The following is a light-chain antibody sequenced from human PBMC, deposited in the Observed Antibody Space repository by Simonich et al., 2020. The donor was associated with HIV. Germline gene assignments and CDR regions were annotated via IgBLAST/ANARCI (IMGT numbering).Light chain of an antibody. CDR2: HNMDGNP. Sequence: THSKGPTTSAHEGHPQQQQKGPQYVMNHNMDGNPSKGDGIPDRFSGSSAGAERYLTISSLQSEDEADYDCQTWGTGIRVFGGGTKLTVL. J-gene: IGLJ3*02. CDR1: KGPTTSA. CDR3: QTWGTGIRV. V-gene: IGLV4-69*01.